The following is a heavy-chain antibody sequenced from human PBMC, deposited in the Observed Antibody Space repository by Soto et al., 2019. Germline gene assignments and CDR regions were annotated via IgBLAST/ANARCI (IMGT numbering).Heavy chain of an antibody. CDR3: AKDRRLRFLEWSARFDYGMDV. CDR2: VGGNGLTT. J-gene: IGHJ6*01. Sequence: PGGSLRLSCAASGFTFSSYAMNWVRQAPGKGLEWVSSVGGNGLTTYNADSVRGRFTVSRDNSKNTLYLQMNGLRAEDTAVYYCAKDRRLRFLEWSARFDYGMDVWGQGTTVTVSS. V-gene: IGHV3-23*01. D-gene: IGHD3-3*01. CDR1: GFTFSSYA.